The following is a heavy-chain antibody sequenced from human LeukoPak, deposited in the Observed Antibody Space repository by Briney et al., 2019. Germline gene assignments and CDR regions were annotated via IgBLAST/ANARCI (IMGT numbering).Heavy chain of an antibody. CDR1: GYTFTSYY. J-gene: IGHJ6*03. V-gene: IGHV1-46*01. D-gene: IGHD3-16*01. CDR3: ARDTQGGYYYMDV. CDR2: INPSGGST. Sequence: ASVKVSRKASGYTFTSYYMHWVPQAPGQGLEWMGIINPSGGSTTYAQKFQGRVTMTRDTSTTTVYMELSSLRSEDTAVYYCARDTQGGYYYMDVWGKGTTVTVSS.